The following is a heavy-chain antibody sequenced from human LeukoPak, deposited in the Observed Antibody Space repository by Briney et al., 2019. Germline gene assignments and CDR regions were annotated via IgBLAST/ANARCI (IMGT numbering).Heavy chain of an antibody. CDR3: ARAPPYCSSTSCYPPLFDY. CDR1: GGSISSGGYY. V-gene: IGHV4-31*03. Sequence: PSQTLSLTCTVSGGSISSGGYYWSWIRQHPGKGLEWIGYIYYSGSTYYNPSLKSRVTISVDTSKNQFSLKLSSVTAADTAVYYCARAPPYCSSTSCYPPLFDYWGQGTLVTVSS. J-gene: IGHJ4*02. CDR2: IYYSGST. D-gene: IGHD2-2*01.